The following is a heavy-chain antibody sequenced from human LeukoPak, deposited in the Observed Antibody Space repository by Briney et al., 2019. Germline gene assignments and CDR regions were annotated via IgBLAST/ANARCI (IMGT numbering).Heavy chain of an antibody. CDR1: GYTFTSYY. J-gene: IGHJ4*02. V-gene: IGHV1-46*01. CDR3: ARAGITIFGVVDPQFDY. D-gene: IGHD3-3*01. Sequence: GASVKVSCKASGYTFTSYYMHWVRQAPGQGLEWMGIINPSGGSTSYAQKFQGRVTMTRDMSTSTVYMELSSLRSEDTAVYYCARAGITIFGVVDPQFDYWGQGTLVTVSS. CDR2: INPSGGST.